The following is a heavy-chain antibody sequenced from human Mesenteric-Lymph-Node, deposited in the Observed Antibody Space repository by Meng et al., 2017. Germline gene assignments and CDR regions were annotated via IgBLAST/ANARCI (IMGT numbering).Heavy chain of an antibody. CDR3: ARDNMGSIDY. D-gene: IGHD1-26*01. J-gene: IGHJ4*02. V-gene: IGHV4-61*01. CDR2: NFNDGRT. CDR1: GASVSINPSS. Sequence: HVQVLESGPGLARPSEPLSLTCSVSGASVSINPSSWTWVRQPPGKGLEWIGYNFNDGRTNYNPSLKTRVTMSIDTSKNQFSLTLSSVTAADTAIYYCARDNMGSIDYWGQGILVTVSS.